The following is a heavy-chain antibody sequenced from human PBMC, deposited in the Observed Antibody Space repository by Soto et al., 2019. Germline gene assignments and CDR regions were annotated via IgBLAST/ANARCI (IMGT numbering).Heavy chain of an antibody. V-gene: IGHV3-23*01. CDR2: ISGSGGST. CDR3: AKGRNYDLLTASYDPLDM. Sequence: EVHLLESGGGLVQPGESLRLSCAASGFTFSTDVMSWVRQAPGKGLEWVSGISGSGGSTYYGDAVKGRFTIPRDNSKNALYLQMNSLRAEDAALYYCAKGRNYDLLTASYDPLDMWGQGTMVTVSS. J-gene: IGHJ3*02. D-gene: IGHD3-9*01. CDR1: GFTFSTDV.